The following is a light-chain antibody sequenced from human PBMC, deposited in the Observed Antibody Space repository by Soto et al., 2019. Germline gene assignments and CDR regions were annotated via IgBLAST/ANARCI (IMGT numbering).Light chain of an antibody. V-gene: IGLV2-8*01. CDR1: SSDVGGYNY. CDR2: GVS. CDR3: SSYAGNNNLV. Sequence: QSALTQPPSASGSPGQSVTISCTGTSSDVGGYNYVSWYQQHPGKAPKLMIYGVSKRPSGVPDRFSGSRSGNTASLTVSGLQAEDEGDYYCSSYAGNNNLVFGGGTKVTVL. J-gene: IGLJ3*02.